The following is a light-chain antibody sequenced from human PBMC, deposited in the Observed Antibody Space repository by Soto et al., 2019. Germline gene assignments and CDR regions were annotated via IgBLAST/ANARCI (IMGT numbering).Light chain of an antibody. CDR3: QQSYSVPLT. V-gene: IGKV1-39*01. J-gene: IGKJ4*01. CDR2: TAS. CDR1: QNINNY. Sequence: DIPMTQSPSSLSASVGDRVTITCRASQNINNYLNWYQQKSGEAPKLLIYTASSLQSGVPARVSGSGSGTEFILTISSLQPEDCATYYCQQSYSVPLTFGGGTKVDIK.